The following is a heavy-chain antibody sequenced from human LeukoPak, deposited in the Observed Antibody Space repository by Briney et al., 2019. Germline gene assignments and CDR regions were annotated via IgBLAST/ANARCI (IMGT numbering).Heavy chain of an antibody. J-gene: IGHJ4*02. V-gene: IGHV4-38-2*02. CDR3: ARVAYSSGLDY. CDR2: IYYSGST. CDR1: GSSMSSDYY. D-gene: IGHD6-19*01. Sequence: SETLSLTCTVSGSSMSSDYYWGWIRQPPGKGLEWIGSIYYSGSTYYNPSLKSRVTISVDTSKNQFSLKLSSVTAADTAVYYCARVAYSSGLDYWGQGTLVTVSS.